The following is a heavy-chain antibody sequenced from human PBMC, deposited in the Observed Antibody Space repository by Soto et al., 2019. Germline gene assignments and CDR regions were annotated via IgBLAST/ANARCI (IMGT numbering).Heavy chain of an antibody. CDR1: GFSLSTSGVG. J-gene: IGHJ6*03. Sequence: QITLKESGPTLVNPTQTLTLTCTFSGFSLSTSGVGVGWIRQPPGKALEWLALIYWDDDKRYSPSLKSRLTTTKGTSKNQVVLTMTNMDPVDTATYYCARVQGPDYDFGPMDVWGKGTTVTVSS. D-gene: IGHD3-3*01. CDR3: ARVQGPDYDFGPMDV. V-gene: IGHV2-5*02. CDR2: IYWDDDK.